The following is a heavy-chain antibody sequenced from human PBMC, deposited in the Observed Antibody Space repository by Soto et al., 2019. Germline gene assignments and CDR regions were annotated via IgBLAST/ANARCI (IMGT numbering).Heavy chain of an antibody. CDR3: ARDAAGYSSDWYYFDY. V-gene: IGHV4-61*01. D-gene: IGHD6-19*01. CDR2: IYYSGST. Sequence: SETLSLTCTVSGGSVSSGRYYWSWIRQPPGKGLEWIGYIYYSGSTNYNPSLKSRVNISVDTSKNQFSLKLSSVTAEDTAVYYCARDAAGYSSDWYYFDYWGQGTLVTVSS. CDR1: GGSVSSGRYY. J-gene: IGHJ4*02.